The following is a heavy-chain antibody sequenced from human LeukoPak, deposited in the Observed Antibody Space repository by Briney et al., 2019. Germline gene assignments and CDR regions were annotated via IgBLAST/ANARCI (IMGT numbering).Heavy chain of an antibody. D-gene: IGHD6-19*01. CDR1: GLTFSTYW. V-gene: IGHV3-7*01. J-gene: IGHJ5*02. Sequence: GGSLRLSCAASGLTFSTYWMSWVRQAPGKGLEWVANINQDGGEKYCADNLKGRFTISRDNAKNSLYLQMNSLRADDTAVYYCARGSGRDWFDPWGQGTLVTVSS. CDR3: ARGSGRDWFDP. CDR2: INQDGGEK.